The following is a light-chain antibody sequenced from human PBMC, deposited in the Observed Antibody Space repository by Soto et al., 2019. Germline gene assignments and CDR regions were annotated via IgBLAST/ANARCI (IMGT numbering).Light chain of an antibody. CDR2: WAS. CDR3: HQYYSTPPVS. Sequence: DIVMTQSPDSLAVSLGERATINCKSSQSVLYSSNNKNYLAWYQQKPGQPPKLLIYWASTRESGVPDRFSCSGLGTDCSLTSSSLQAEDVAVYYGHQYYSTPPVSFGPGTKVDIK. J-gene: IGKJ3*01. V-gene: IGKV4-1*01. CDR1: QSVLYSSNNKNY.